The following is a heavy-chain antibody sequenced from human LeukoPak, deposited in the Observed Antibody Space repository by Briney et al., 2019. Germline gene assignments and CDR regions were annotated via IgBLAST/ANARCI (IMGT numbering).Heavy chain of an antibody. D-gene: IGHD3-10*01. CDR1: GFTFSDYY. J-gene: IGHJ6*03. Sequence: GWSLRLSCAASGFTFSDYYMSWIRQAPGKGLVWVSRINSEGTSTGYADSVKGRFTISRDNAKNTLYLQMNSLRAEDTAVYYCARDMDRYYMDVWGKGTTVTVSS. CDR2: INSEGTST. CDR3: ARDMDRYYMDV. V-gene: IGHV3-74*01.